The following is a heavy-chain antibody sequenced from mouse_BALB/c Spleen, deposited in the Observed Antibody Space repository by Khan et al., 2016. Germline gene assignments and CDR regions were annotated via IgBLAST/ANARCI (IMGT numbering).Heavy chain of an antibody. Sequence: VQLQQSGAELVKPGASVKLSCTASGFNIKDTYMHWVKQRPEQGLEWIGRIDPANGNTKYDPKFQGKATITADTSSNTAYLQLSSLTSEDTAVYYCARAYYGNYWFAYWGQGPLVTVSA. CDR2: IDPANGNT. D-gene: IGHD2-10*01. J-gene: IGHJ3*01. CDR3: ARAYYGNYWFAY. CDR1: GFNIKDTY. V-gene: IGHV14-3*02.